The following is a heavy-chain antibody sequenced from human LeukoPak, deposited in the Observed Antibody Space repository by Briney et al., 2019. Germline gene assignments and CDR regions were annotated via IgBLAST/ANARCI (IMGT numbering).Heavy chain of an antibody. D-gene: IGHD5-24*01. J-gene: IGHJ4*02. CDR3: ARGYYGYNSYYFDY. Sequence: GASVKVSCKASGYTFTGYYMHWVRQAPGQGLEWMGRIIPIFGTANYGQKFQGRVTITTDESTSTAYMELSSLRSEDTAVYYCARGYYGYNSYYFDYWGQGTLVTVSS. CDR2: IIPIFGTA. CDR1: GYTFTGYY. V-gene: IGHV1-69*05.